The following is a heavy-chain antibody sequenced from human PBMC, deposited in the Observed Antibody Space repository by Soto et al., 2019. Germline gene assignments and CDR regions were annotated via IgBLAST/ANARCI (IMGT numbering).Heavy chain of an antibody. V-gene: IGHV3-33*01. CDR1: GFIFSNFG. Sequence: GGSLRLSCVASGFIFSNFGMHWVRQAPGKGLEWVAVISSDEKIKQYADSVRGRFAISRDNSKNTLYLQMTSLRAEDTAIYYCARGLRSVLDYWGQGTLVTVSS. CDR2: ISSDEKIK. D-gene: IGHD6-6*01. J-gene: IGHJ4*02. CDR3: ARGLRSVLDY.